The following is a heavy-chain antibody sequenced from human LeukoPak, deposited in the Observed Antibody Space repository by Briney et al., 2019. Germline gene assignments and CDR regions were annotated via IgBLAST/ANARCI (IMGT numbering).Heavy chain of an antibody. V-gene: IGHV3-23*01. CDR3: ARDRAQYSSSSADY. Sequence: GGSLRLSCAASGFTFSSYAMSWVRQAPGKGLEWVSAISGSGGSTYYADSVKGRFTISRDNSKNTLYLQMNSLRAEDTAVYYCARDRAQYSSSSADYWGQGTLVTVYS. CDR2: ISGSGGST. D-gene: IGHD6-6*01. J-gene: IGHJ4*02. CDR1: GFTFSSYA.